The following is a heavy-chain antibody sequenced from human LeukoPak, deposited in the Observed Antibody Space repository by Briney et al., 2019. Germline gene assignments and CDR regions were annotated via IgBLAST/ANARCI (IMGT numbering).Heavy chain of an antibody. CDR1: GFTFSTYG. D-gene: IGHD1-26*01. CDR2: IWNDGSNK. Sequence: GGSLRLSCAASGFTFSTYGMHWVRQAPGKGLEWVAVIWNDGSNKYYADSVKGRFTISRDNSKNTMYLQMNSLRVEDTAVYYCARASGPFDYWGQGTLVTVSS. J-gene: IGHJ4*02. CDR3: ARASGPFDY. V-gene: IGHV3-33*01.